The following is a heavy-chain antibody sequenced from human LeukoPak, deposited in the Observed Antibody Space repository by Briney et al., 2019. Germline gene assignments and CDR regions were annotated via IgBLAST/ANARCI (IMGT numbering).Heavy chain of an antibody. CDR3: ARHGRCDSGTYSFDY. Sequence: SETLSLTCTVSGGSISSYYWSWIRRPPGKGLEWIGYIYYSGSTSYNPSLKSRVTISVDTSKNHFSLKLTSVTAADTAVYYCARHGRCDSGTYSFDYWGQGTLITVSS. D-gene: IGHD1-1*01. CDR1: GGSISSYY. CDR2: IYYSGST. V-gene: IGHV4-59*08. J-gene: IGHJ4*02.